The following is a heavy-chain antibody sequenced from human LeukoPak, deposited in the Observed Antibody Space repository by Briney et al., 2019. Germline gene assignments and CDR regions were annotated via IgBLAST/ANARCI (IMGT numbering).Heavy chain of an antibody. V-gene: IGHV3-64*01. CDR1: GFTFSSYA. J-gene: IGHJ4*02. Sequence: GGSLRLSCAASGFTFSSYAMHWVRQAPGKGLEYVSAISSNGGSTYYANSVKGRFTISRDNSKNTLYLQMGSLRAEDMAVYYCARGPGAALDYWGQGTLVTVSS. D-gene: IGHD7-27*01. CDR3: ARGPGAALDY. CDR2: ISSNGGST.